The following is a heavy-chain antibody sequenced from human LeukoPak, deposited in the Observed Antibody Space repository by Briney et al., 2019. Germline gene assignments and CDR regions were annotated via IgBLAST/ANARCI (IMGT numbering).Heavy chain of an antibody. D-gene: IGHD6-13*01. CDR1: GFTFSSYA. V-gene: IGHV3-23*01. Sequence: GGSLRLSCAASGFTFSSYAMSWVRQAPGKGLEWVSAISGSSGITHYADSVKGRFTISRDNSKNTLYLQMNSLRAEDTAIYYCAKPARVGAVDYWGQGTLVTVSS. CDR3: AKPARVGAVDY. CDR2: ISGSSGIT. J-gene: IGHJ4*02.